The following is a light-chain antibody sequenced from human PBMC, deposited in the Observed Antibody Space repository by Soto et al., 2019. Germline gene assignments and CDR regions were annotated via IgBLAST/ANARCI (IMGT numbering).Light chain of an antibody. J-gene: IGKJ4*01. CDR1: QSVSRN. CDR2: AAS. V-gene: IGKV3-15*01. CDR3: LQHFAYPLT. Sequence: EIVMTQSPATLSVSPGERATLSCRASQSVSRNLAWYQQKPGQAPRLLIYAASTRATGVPGRFSGSGSGTEFTLTISSLQSEDFATYYCLQHFAYPLTFGGGTKVDIK.